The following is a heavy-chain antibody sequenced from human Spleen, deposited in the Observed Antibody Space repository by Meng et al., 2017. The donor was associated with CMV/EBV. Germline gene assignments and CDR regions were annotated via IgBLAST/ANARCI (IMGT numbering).Heavy chain of an antibody. CDR3: ARVLVQLERHFDY. Sequence: FGGSVSSGSYYWSWIRQPPGKGLEWIGYIYYSGSTTYNSSLKSRVTISVDTSKNQFSLKLSSVTAADTAVYYCARVLVQLERHFDYWGQGTLVTVSS. J-gene: IGHJ4*02. CDR2: IYYSGST. CDR1: GGSVSSGSYY. D-gene: IGHD1-1*01. V-gene: IGHV4-61*01.